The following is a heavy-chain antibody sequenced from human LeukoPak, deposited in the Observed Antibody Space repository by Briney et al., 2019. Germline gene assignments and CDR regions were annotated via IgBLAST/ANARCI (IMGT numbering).Heavy chain of an antibody. J-gene: IGHJ4*02. CDR3: SKWGDYDVLTGYYDSDF. V-gene: IGHV3-23*01. CDR1: GFTFSNYA. D-gene: IGHD3-9*01. CDR2: IVGSGGST. Sequence: GASLRLSCAASGFTFSNYAMSWVRQAPGKGLEWVSAIVGSGGSTYYADSVKGRFSISRDSSKNTLFLQMNSLRVEDTALYYCSKWGDYDVLTGYYDSDFWGQGTLVTVSS.